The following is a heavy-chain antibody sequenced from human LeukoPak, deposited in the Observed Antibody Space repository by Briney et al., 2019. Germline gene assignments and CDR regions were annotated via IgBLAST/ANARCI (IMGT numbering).Heavy chain of an antibody. D-gene: IGHD3-3*01. J-gene: IGHJ3*02. CDR3: ARADFWSGYYPPLLHAFDI. CDR2: IYYSGST. V-gene: IGHV4-59*01. CDR1: GGSISSYY. Sequence: SETLSLTCTVSGGSISSYYWSWIRQPAGKGLEWIGYIYYSGSTNYNPSLKSRVTISVNTSKNQLSLKLSSVTAADTAMYYCARADFWSGYYPPLLHAFDIWGQGTMVTVSS.